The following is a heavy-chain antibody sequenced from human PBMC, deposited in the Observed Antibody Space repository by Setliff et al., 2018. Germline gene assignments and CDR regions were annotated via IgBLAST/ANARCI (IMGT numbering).Heavy chain of an antibody. D-gene: IGHD3-22*01. Sequence: PSETLSLTCTVSGGSISSGLYYWSWIRQPAGRGLEWIGRLYAGGSTNYNPSHKSRATISGDTSNDRLSLRLTSVTAADTAVYFCARSSDSGYYHQRDAFDIWGQGTRVTVSS. CDR3: ARSSDSGYYHQRDAFDI. V-gene: IGHV4-61*02. CDR1: GGSISSGLYY. CDR2: LYAGGST. J-gene: IGHJ3*02.